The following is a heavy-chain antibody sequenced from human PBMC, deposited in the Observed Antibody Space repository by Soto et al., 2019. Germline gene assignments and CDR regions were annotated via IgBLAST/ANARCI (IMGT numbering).Heavy chain of an antibody. CDR3: PRKSYYYDSGGYDF. CDR2: IYYSGST. D-gene: IGHD3-22*01. V-gene: IGHV4-39*07. J-gene: IGHJ4*02. Sequence: SETLSLTCTVSGGSISSSSYYWGWIRQPPGKGLEWIGSIYYSGSTYYNPSLKSRVTISVDTSKNQFSLKLSSMTAADTAVYYCPRKSYYYDSGGYDFWGQGALVTVSS. CDR1: GGSISSSSYY.